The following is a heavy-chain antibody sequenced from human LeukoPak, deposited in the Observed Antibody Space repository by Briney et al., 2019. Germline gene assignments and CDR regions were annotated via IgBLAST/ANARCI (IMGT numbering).Heavy chain of an antibody. Sequence: GESLKISCKGSGYSFTGYWIGWVRQMPGKGLEWMGIIYPGDSDTRYSPSFQGQVTISADKSISTAYLQWSSLKASDTAMYYCARLLTYYYDSSGYYRDADAFDIWGQGTMVTVSS. D-gene: IGHD3-22*01. CDR2: IYPGDSDT. V-gene: IGHV5-51*01. J-gene: IGHJ3*02. CDR3: ARLLTYYYDSSGYYRDADAFDI. CDR1: GYSFTGYW.